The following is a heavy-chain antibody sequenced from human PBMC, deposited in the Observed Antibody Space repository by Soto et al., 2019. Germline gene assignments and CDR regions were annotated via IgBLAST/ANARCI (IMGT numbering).Heavy chain of an antibody. J-gene: IGHJ6*02. V-gene: IGHV3-30-3*01. CDR1: GFTFSSYA. CDR2: ISYDGSNK. CDR3: ARREYSSSLYYYYGMDV. Sequence: QVQLVESGGGVVQPGRSLRLSCAASGFTFSSYAMHWVRQAPGKGLEWVAVISYDGSNKYYADSVKGRFTISRDNSKNTRYLQMNSLRAEDTAVYYCARREYSSSLYYYYGMDVWGQGTTVTVSS. D-gene: IGHD6-6*01.